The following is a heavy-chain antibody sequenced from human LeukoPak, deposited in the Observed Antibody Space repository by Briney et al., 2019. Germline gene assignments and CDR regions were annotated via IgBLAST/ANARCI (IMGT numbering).Heavy chain of an antibody. CDR3: ARHPDCGGDGVCYYGMDV. J-gene: IGHJ6*04. Sequence: GGSLRLSCAASGFTVSSTYMSWVCQAPGKGLEWVSVVYSGGSTYYADSVKGRFTISRDNSKNTLYLQMNSLRAEDTAVYNCARHPDCGGDGVCYYGMDVWGKGTTVTVSS. CDR1: GFTVSSTY. V-gene: IGHV3-53*01. D-gene: IGHD2-21*02. CDR2: VYSGGST.